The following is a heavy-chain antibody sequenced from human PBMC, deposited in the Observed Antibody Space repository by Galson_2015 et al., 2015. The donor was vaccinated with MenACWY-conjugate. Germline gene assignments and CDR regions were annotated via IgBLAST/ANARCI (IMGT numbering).Heavy chain of an antibody. CDR1: GFTLSSYG. J-gene: IGHJ4*02. Sequence: SLRLSCAASGFTLSSYGMGWVRQAPGKGLEWVSTISASGRSTYYADSVKGRFTISRDNAKNTLFLQMNSLRAEDTAVYYCARRVYGNPPYYSDFWGQGTLVTVSS. CDR2: ISASGRST. CDR3: ARRVYGNPPYYSDF. V-gene: IGHV3-23*01. D-gene: IGHD3-10*01.